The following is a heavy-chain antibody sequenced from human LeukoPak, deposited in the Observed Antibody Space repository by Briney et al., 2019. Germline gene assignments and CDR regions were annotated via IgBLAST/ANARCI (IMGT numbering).Heavy chain of an antibody. CDR2: IKSKTDGGTT. J-gene: IGHJ6*02. V-gene: IGHV3-15*01. D-gene: IGHD3-9*01. CDR3: ARDWHVLRYFDRQTPTDYYYYGVDV. Sequence: PGGSLRLSCAASGFTLSNAWMSWVRQAPGKGLEWVGRIKSKTDGGTTDYAAPVKGRFTISRDDSKNTLYRQMNSLRAEDTAVYYCARDWHVLRYFDRQTPTDYYYYGVDVWGQGTTVTVSS. CDR1: GFTLSNAW.